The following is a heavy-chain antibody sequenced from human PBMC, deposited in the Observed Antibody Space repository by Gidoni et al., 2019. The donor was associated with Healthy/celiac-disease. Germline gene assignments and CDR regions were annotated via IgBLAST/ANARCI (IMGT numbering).Heavy chain of an antibody. CDR1: GYTFTSYG. Sequence: QVQLVQSGAEVKKPGASVKVSCKASGYTFTSYGISWVRQAPGQGLEWMGWISAYNGNTNYAQKLQGRVTMTTDTSTSTAXMELXSLRSDDTAGYYCAILDYVWGSYRYSPFXYWGXXTL. CDR2: ISAYNGNT. CDR3: AILDYVWGSYRYSPFXY. V-gene: IGHV1-18*01. J-gene: IGHJ4*02. D-gene: IGHD3-16*02.